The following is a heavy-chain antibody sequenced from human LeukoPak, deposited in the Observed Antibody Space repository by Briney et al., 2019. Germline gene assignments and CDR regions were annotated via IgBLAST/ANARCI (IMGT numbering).Heavy chain of an antibody. CDR2: IYSSEST. V-gene: IGHV4-4*07. CDR3: ARALTAAAGLYFDC. Sequence: SEXLSLTCTVSGGSISGYYWSWLRQPAGKGLEWIGRIYSSESTNYNPSLTSRITMSVDTSKNQFSLNLSSVTAADTAVYYCARALTAAAGLYFDCWGQGTLVTVSS. CDR1: GGSISGYY. D-gene: IGHD6-13*01. J-gene: IGHJ4*02.